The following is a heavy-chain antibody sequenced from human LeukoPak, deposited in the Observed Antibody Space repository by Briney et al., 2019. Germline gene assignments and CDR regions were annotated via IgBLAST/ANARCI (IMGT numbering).Heavy chain of an antibody. CDR3: ARGGFGSGSHFDY. CDR2: MNPNSGDT. J-gene: IGHJ4*02. CDR1: GYTFTSYD. V-gene: IGHV1-8*01. D-gene: IGHD3-10*01. Sequence: ASVKVSCKASGYTFTSYDINWVRQATGQGLEWMGWMNPNSGDTGYEQKFQGRVTMTRSTSISTAYMELSSLRSEDTAIDYCARGGFGSGSHFDYWGQGTLVTVSS.